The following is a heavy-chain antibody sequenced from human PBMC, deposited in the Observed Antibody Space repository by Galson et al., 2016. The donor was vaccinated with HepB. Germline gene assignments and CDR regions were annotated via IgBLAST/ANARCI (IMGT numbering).Heavy chain of an antibody. J-gene: IGHJ4*02. CDR1: GDSISNYY. CDR3: ARGSWSGSFHFHY. V-gene: IGHV4-59*13. Sequence: LTCTVSGDSISNYYWSWIRQSPGKGLEWIGYIYSSGSTKYNPPLMSRVTLSVDTSKNQFSLKLTSLTAADTAVYYCARGSWSGSFHFHYWGQGTLVTVSS. CDR2: IYSSGST. D-gene: IGHD1-26*01.